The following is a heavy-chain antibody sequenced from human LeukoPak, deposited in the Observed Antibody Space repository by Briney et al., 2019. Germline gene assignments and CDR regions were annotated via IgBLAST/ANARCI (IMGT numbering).Heavy chain of an antibody. CDR3: AKGSPLIVVVAALATGDFDY. V-gene: IGHV3-66*01. CDR2: IYSGGST. Sequence: GGSLRLSCAASGFTFTTYWMYWVRQVPGKGLEWVSVIYSGGSTYYADSVKGRFTISRDNSKNTLYLQMNSLRAEDTAVYYCAKGSPLIVVVAALATGDFDYWGQGTLVTVSS. J-gene: IGHJ4*02. CDR1: GFTFTTYW. D-gene: IGHD2-15*01.